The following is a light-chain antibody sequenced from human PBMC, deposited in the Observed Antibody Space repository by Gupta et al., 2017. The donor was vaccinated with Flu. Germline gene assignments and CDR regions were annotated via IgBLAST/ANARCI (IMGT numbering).Light chain of an antibody. Sequence: QSALTQPDSVSGSPRQSITISCTGTSTDIGAYDYVSWYQQYSGKAPKLLIYDVNNRPSGVSNRFSGSKSGNTASLTISGLQTEDAADYYCGSYSTSTSLLFGGGTKLTVL. CDR3: GSYSTSTSLL. J-gene: IGLJ2*01. V-gene: IGLV2-14*03. CDR2: DVN. CDR1: STDIGAYDY.